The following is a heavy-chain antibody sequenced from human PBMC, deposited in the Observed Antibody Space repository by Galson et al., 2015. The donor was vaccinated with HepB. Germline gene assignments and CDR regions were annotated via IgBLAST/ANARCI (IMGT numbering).Heavy chain of an antibody. CDR2: INAGNGNT. CDR3: AREVSYSSSWYNWFDP. CDR1: GYTFTSYA. J-gene: IGHJ5*02. Sequence: SVKVSCKASGYTFTSYAMHWVRQAPGQRLEWMGWINAGNGNTKYSQKFQGRVTITRDTSASTAYMELSSLRSEDTAVYYCAREVSYSSSWYNWFDPWGQGTLVTVSS. D-gene: IGHD6-13*01. V-gene: IGHV1-3*01.